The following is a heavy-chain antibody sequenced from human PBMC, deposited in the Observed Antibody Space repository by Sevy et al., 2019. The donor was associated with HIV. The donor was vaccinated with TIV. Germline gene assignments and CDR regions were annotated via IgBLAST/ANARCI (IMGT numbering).Heavy chain of an antibody. CDR3: ARDLGLAAAPHY. V-gene: IGHV3-33*01. CDR2: IWNDGINK. CDR1: GFTFNNYG. J-gene: IGHJ4*02. Sequence: GGSLRLSCAASGFTFNNYGMHWVRQAPGKGLNWVALIWNDGINKYYSDSVKGRFTISRDNSKNTLFLQMNSLRAEDTAIYYCARDLGLAAAPHYWGQGTLVTVSS. D-gene: IGHD6-25*01.